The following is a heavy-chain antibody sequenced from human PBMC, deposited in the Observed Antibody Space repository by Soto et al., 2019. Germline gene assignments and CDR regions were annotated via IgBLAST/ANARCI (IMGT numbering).Heavy chain of an antibody. CDR3: ARDQRYYDILTGYYIAYYFDY. CDR1: GFTFSTYA. D-gene: IGHD3-9*01. Sequence: QVQLVESGGGVVQPGRSLRLSCAASGFTFSTYAMHWVSQAPGKGLEWVAVISYDGSNKDYADSVNGRFTISRDNSNNTLYVKMNSLRAEDTDVYYCARDQRYYDILTGYYIAYYFDYWGQGTLVTVSA. J-gene: IGHJ4*02. V-gene: IGHV3-30*14. CDR2: ISYDGSNK.